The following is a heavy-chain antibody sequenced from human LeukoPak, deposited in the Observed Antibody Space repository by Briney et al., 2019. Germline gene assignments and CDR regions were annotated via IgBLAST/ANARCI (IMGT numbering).Heavy chain of an antibody. Sequence: SETLSLTCTVSGGSISSSSYYWGWIRQPPGKGLEWIGSIYYSGSTYYNPSLKSRVTISVDTSKNQFSLTLSSVTAADTAVYYCANSKSSSYIYMDVWGKGTTVTVSS. V-gene: IGHV4-39*07. J-gene: IGHJ6*03. CDR1: GGSISSSSYY. CDR2: IYYSGST. D-gene: IGHD6-6*01. CDR3: ANSKSSSYIYMDV.